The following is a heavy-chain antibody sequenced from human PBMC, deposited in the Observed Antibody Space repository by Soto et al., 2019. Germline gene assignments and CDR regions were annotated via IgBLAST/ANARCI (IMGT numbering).Heavy chain of an antibody. Sequence: SETLSLTCTVSGFSIISYYWSWIRQPPGKGLEWIGYISYTGNTDCNPSLKSRVTMSLDTSKNQVSLKLSSVTAADTALYYCARVDSDSRAWSHDPWGPGILVTVSS. D-gene: IGHD3-22*01. CDR1: GFSIISYY. CDR2: ISYTGNT. V-gene: IGHV4-59*01. CDR3: ARVDSDSRAWSHDP. J-gene: IGHJ5*02.